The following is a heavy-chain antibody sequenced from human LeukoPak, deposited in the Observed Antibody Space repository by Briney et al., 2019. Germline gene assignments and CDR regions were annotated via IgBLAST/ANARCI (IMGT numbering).Heavy chain of an antibody. V-gene: IGHV1-69*05. D-gene: IGHD3-3*01. CDR1: GGTFSSYA. J-gene: IGHJ4*02. CDR2: IIPIFGTA. CDR3: ARCLRFLECAFDY. Sequence: SVKVSCKASGGTFSSYAISWVRQAPGQGLEWMGGIIPIFGTANYAQKFQGRVTIITDESTSTGYMELSSLRSEDTAVYYCARCLRFLECAFDYWGQGTLVTVSS.